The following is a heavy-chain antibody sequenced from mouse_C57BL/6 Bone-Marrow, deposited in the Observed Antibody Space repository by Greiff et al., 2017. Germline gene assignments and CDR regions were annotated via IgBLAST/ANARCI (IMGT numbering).Heavy chain of an antibody. CDR2: INPYNGGT. Sequence: EVHLVESGPVLVKPGASVKMSCKASGYTFTDYYMNWVQQSHGKSLEWIGVINPYNGGTSYNQKFKGKATLTVDKSSSTAYMELNSLTSEDSAVYYCARSVDYWGQGTTLTVSS. V-gene: IGHV1-19*01. CDR3: ARSVDY. J-gene: IGHJ2*01. CDR1: GYTFTDYY.